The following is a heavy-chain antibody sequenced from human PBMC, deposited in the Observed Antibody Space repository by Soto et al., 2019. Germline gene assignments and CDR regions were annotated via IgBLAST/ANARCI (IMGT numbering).Heavy chain of an antibody. CDR3: ARKGSRRWYLFDY. CDR2: ISAHNGKT. J-gene: IGHJ4*02. D-gene: IGHD6-13*01. V-gene: IGHV1-18*01. CDR1: GYTFTNYG. Sequence: QVQLVQSGAEVQKPGASVRVSCKAFGYTFTNYGISWVRQAPGQGLEWMGWISAHNGKTKYAQKLQGRVTMTPDTTTSTGYMELRSLRSDDTAVYYCARKGSRRWYLFDYWGQGTLVTVSS.